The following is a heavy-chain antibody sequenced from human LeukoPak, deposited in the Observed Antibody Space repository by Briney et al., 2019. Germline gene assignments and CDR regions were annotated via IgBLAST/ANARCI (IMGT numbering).Heavy chain of an antibody. D-gene: IGHD1-7*01. J-gene: IGHJ5*02. V-gene: IGHV3-74*01. Sequence: GGSLRLSCAASRITFSSYWMHWVRQAPGKGLVWVSRINNDGSSTSYADSVKGRFTISRDNAKNTLYLQMNSLRAEDTAAYYCARGATDTTRWFDPWGQGTLVIVSS. CDR1: RITFSSYW. CDR2: INNDGSST. CDR3: ARGATDTTRWFDP.